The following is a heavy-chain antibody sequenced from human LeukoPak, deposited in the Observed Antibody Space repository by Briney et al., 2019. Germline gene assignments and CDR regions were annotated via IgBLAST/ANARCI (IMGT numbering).Heavy chain of an antibody. CDR1: GGSISSSNW. V-gene: IGHV4-4*02. Sequence: PSGTLSLTCAVSGGSISSSNWWSWVRQPPGKGLEWIGEIYHSGSTNYNPSLKSRVTISVDKSKNQFSLKLSSVTAADTAVYYCARDRRVATTSSFDYWGQGTLVTVSS. CDR2: IYHSGST. J-gene: IGHJ4*02. D-gene: IGHD5-24*01. CDR3: ARDRRVATTSSFDY.